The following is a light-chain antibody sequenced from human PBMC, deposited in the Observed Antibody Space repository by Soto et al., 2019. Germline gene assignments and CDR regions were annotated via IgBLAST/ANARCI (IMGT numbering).Light chain of an antibody. CDR1: KLGDKY. Sequence: SYELTQPPSVSVSPGQTASITCSGDKLGDKYACWYQQKPGQSPVLVIYQDMKRPSGIPERFSGSNSANTATLTISGTQAMDEADYYCQAWDSSTADVVFGGGTKLTVL. CDR2: QDM. CDR3: QAWDSSTADVV. V-gene: IGLV3-1*01. J-gene: IGLJ2*01.